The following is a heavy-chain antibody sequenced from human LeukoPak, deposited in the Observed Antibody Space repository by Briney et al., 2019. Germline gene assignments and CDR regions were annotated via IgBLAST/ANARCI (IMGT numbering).Heavy chain of an antibody. Sequence: PGRSLRLSCAASGFTFSSYAMHWVRQAPGKGLEWVAVISYDGSNKYYADSVKGRFTISRDNSKNTLYLQMNSLRAEDTAVYYCARVGFGSSGGGYYMDVWGKGTTVTVSS. CDR3: ARVGFGSSGGGYYMDV. CDR1: GFTFSSYA. J-gene: IGHJ6*03. CDR2: ISYDGSNK. D-gene: IGHD6-6*01. V-gene: IGHV3-30*04.